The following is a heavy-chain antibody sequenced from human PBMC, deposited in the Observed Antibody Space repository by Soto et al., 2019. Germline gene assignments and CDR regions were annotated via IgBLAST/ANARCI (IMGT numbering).Heavy chain of an antibody. D-gene: IGHD2-15*01. CDR1: GFTFSSYA. V-gene: IGHV3-23*01. Sequence: GGSLRLSCSASGFTFSSYAMSWVRQAPGKGLEWVSAISGSGGSTYYADSVKGRFTISRDNSKNTLYLQMNSLRAEDTAVYYCAKVMRIVVVTDAFDIWGQGTMVTVSS. CDR2: ISGSGGST. CDR3: AKVMRIVVVTDAFDI. J-gene: IGHJ3*02.